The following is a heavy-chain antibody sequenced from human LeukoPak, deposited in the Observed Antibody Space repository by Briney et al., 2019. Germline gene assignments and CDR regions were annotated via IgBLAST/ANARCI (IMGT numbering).Heavy chain of an antibody. V-gene: IGHV4-34*01. CDR2: VNHSGST. CDR3: ARVPFWSGYYFYPRPYYFDY. J-gene: IGHJ4*02. Sequence: SETLSLNCAVYAGSFSGFYWGWIRRPPGKGLEWMGEVNHSGSTHYNPSLKSGVTISVTTSKNQFSLKLSSVTAADTAVYYCARVPFWSGYYFYPRPYYFDYWGQGTLVTVSS. CDR1: AGSFSGFY. D-gene: IGHD3-3*01.